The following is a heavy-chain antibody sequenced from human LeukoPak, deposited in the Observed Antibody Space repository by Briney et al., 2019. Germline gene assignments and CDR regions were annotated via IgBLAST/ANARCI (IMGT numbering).Heavy chain of an antibody. CDR3: ARDSSMLRGPLVIYYFDF. CDR1: GFTFSSYS. Sequence: GGSLRLSCAASGFTFSSYSMNWVRQAPGKGLEWVSYISSSGSTIYYADSVKGRFTISRDNAKNSLYLQMNSLRADDTAVYYCARDSSMLRGPLVIYYFDFWGQGTLVTVSS. V-gene: IGHV3-48*04. J-gene: IGHJ4*02. CDR2: ISSSGSTI. D-gene: IGHD3-10*01.